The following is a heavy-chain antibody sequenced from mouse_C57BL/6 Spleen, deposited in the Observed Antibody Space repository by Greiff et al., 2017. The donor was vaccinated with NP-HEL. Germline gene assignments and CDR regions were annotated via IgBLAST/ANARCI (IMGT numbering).Heavy chain of an antibody. CDR1: GYTFTSYD. Sequence: QVQLKQSGPELVKPGASVKLSCKASGYTFTSYDINWVKQRPGQGLEWIGWIYPRDGSTKYNEKFKGKATLTVDTSSSTAYMELHSLTSEDSAVYFCASSPTIVTTRYFDYWGQGTTLTVSS. J-gene: IGHJ2*01. D-gene: IGHD2-5*01. CDR2: IYPRDGST. V-gene: IGHV1-85*01. CDR3: ASSPTIVTTRYFDY.